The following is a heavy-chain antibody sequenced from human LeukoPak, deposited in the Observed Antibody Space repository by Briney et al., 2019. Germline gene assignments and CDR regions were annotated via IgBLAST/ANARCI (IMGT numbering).Heavy chain of an antibody. V-gene: IGHV3-7*01. CDR3: ARWGLAYTIDF. CDR2: INPGAGEK. D-gene: IGHD2-21*01. Sequence: GGSLRLSCTASGFSFSTYWMAWVRQAPGKGLEWVANINPGAGEKYYVDSVKGRFTISRDDAKTSLYLQMDNLRVEDTAVYSWARWGLAYTIDFWGQGTRVSVSS. CDR1: GFSFSTYW. J-gene: IGHJ4*02.